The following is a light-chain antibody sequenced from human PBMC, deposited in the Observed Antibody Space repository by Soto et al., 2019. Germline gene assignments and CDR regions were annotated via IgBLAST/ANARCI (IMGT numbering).Light chain of an antibody. J-gene: IGKJ1*01. CDR2: GAS. V-gene: IGKV3-20*01. Sequence: EIVLTQSPGTLSLCPGERATLSCRASQSVSSNYLAWYQQKPGQAPRLLIYGASSRATGIPDRFSGSGSGTDFTLTISRLEPEDFAVYYCHQYGWSPQWTFGQGTKVEIK. CDR3: HQYGWSPQWT. CDR1: QSVSSNY.